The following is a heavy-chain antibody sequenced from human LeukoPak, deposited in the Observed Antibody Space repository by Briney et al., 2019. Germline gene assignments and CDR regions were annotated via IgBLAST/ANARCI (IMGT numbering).Heavy chain of an antibody. J-gene: IGHJ4*02. V-gene: IGHV3-7*01. CDR2: IKQDGSER. CDR3: ARDRDWYTFDS. CDR1: GFTFSNFW. D-gene: IGHD1-1*01. Sequence: LPGGSLRLSCAASGFTFSNFWMDWVRQAPGKGLEWVANIKQDGSERYYVDSVKGRFTISRDNAKNSLYLQMNSLRAEDTAVYYRARDRDWYTFDSWGQGVLVTVSS.